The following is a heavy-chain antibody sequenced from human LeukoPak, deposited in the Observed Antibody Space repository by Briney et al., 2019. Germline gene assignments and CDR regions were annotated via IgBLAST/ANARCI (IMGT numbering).Heavy chain of an antibody. V-gene: IGHV3-30*18. J-gene: IGHJ4*02. CDR3: AKSPSGRSRISRFDY. CDR1: GFTFSSYG. Sequence: GGSLRLSCAASGFTFSSYGMHWVRQAPGKGLEWVAVISYDGSNKYYADSVNGRFTISRDNSKNTLSLQMNSLRAEDTAMYYCAKSPSGRSRISRFDYWGQGILVTVSS. D-gene: IGHD1-26*01. CDR2: ISYDGSNK.